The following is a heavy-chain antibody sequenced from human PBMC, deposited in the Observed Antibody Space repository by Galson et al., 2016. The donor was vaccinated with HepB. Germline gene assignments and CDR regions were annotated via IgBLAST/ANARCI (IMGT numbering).Heavy chain of an antibody. Sequence: SLRLSCAASGFTSSSYAMSWVRQAPGKGLEWVSAISGSGNSILYGDSVKGRFTISRDNSKNIVYLQMNSLRAEDTALYYCAKDPNGDYIGAYDSWGQGTLVTVSS. D-gene: IGHD4-17*01. V-gene: IGHV3-23*01. CDR3: AKDPNGDYIGAYDS. CDR2: ISGSGNSI. J-gene: IGHJ4*02. CDR1: GFTSSSYA.